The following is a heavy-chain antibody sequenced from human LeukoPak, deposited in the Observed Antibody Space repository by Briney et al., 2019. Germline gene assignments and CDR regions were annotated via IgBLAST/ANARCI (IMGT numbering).Heavy chain of an antibody. CDR3: AKGVDYGDYLAYFDY. D-gene: IGHD4-17*01. CDR1: GFTFSTYA. CDR2: ISYDGSNK. Sequence: PGGSLRLSCAASGFTFSTYAMHWVRQAPGKGLEWVAVISYDGSNKYYADSVKGRFTISRDNSKNTLYLQMNSLRAEDTAVYYCAKGVDYGDYLAYFDYWGQGTLVTVSS. J-gene: IGHJ4*02. V-gene: IGHV3-30*18.